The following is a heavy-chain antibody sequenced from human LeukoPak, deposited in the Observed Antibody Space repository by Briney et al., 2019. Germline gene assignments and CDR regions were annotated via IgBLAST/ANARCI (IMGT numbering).Heavy chain of an antibody. J-gene: IGHJ4*02. CDR2: ISDGSTYI. D-gene: IGHD3-22*01. V-gene: IGHV3-21*01. CDR1: GFTFSTYS. CDR3: ARVQYDSSGYSFDY. Sequence: GGSLRLPCAASGFTFSTYSFNWVRQAPGKGLEWVSSISDGSTYIFYADSLKGRFTISRDDAKSSLYLQMNSLRAEDTAVYYCARVQYDSSGYSFDYWGQGTLVTVSS.